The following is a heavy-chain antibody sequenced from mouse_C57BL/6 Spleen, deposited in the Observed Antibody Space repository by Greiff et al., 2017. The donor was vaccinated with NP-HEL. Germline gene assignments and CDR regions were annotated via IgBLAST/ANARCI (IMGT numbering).Heavy chain of an antibody. J-gene: IGHJ4*01. D-gene: IGHD2-4*01. CDR3: AREGMGLRLAMDY. CDR1: GYTFTDYN. CDR2: INPNNGGT. V-gene: IGHV1-18*01. Sequence: EVKLQESGPELVKPGASVKIPCKASGYTFTDYNMDWVKQSHGKSLEWIGDINPNNGGTIYNQKFKGKATLTVDKSSSTAYMELRSLTSEDTAVYYGAREGMGLRLAMDYWGQGTSVTVSS.